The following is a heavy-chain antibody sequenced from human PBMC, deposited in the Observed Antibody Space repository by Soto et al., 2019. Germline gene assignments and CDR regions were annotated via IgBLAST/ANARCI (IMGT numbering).Heavy chain of an antibody. J-gene: IGHJ4*02. Sequence: GGSLRLSCAASGFAFSDSAMHWVRQAPGKGLEWVSVIAYDGINKYYADSVQGRFTISRDNSKNTLDLQMDSLRAEDTAVYYCSRGGDSGKYFEDWGQGTLVTVSS. CDR1: GFAFSDSA. CDR3: SRGGDSGKYFED. V-gene: IGHV3-30-3*01. CDR2: IAYDGINK. D-gene: IGHD1-26*01.